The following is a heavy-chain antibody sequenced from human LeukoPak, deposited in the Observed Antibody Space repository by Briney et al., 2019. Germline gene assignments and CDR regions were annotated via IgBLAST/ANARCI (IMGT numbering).Heavy chain of an antibody. CDR1: GGSISSGDYY. Sequence: SETLSLTCTVSGGSISSGDYYWSWIRQPPGKGLEWIGHIYYSGSTYYNPSLKSRVTISVDTSKNQFSLKLSSVTAADTAVYYCARMLLRFPTNWFDPWGQGTLVTVSS. D-gene: IGHD3-3*01. V-gene: IGHV4-30-4*08. CDR3: ARMLLRFPTNWFDP. CDR2: IYYSGST. J-gene: IGHJ5*02.